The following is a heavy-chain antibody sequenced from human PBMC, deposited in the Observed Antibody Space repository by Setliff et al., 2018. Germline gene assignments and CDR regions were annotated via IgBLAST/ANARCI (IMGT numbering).Heavy chain of an antibody. Sequence: SETLSLTCAVSGGSFSYYYWSWVRQSPGRGLEWIGRRGPNGSTNYNPSLGSRATISFDSSKIELSLKLASVTAADTAVYYCTSVLNSVSDVFDVWGQGTVVTVS. J-gene: IGHJ3*01. CDR3: TSVLNSVSDVFDV. CDR2: RGPNGST. CDR1: GGSFSYYY. D-gene: IGHD1-26*01. V-gene: IGHV4-34*01.